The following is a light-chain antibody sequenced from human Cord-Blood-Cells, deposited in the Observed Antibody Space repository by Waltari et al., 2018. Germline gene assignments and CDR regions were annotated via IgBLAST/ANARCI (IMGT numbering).Light chain of an antibody. V-gene: IGKV3-15*01. Sequence: EIVMTQSPATLSVSPGERATLSCRASQSVSSNLAWYQQKPGQAPRLLSYGESTVATGIPARVSGSGSGTEFTLTISSLQSEDFAVYYCQQYNNWAYSFGQGTKLEIK. CDR1: QSVSSN. CDR3: QQYNNWAYS. J-gene: IGKJ2*03. CDR2: GES.